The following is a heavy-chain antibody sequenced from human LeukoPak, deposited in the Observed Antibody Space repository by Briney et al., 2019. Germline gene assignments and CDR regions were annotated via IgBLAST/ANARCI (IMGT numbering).Heavy chain of an antibody. CDR3: ARIVPAAPARGAFDI. J-gene: IGHJ3*02. D-gene: IGHD2-2*01. CDR2: MNPNSGNT. Sequence: GASVKVSCKASGYTFTSYDINWVRQATGQGLEWMGWMNPNSGNTGYAQKFQGRVTMTTDTSTSTAYMELRSLRSDDTAVYYCARIVPAAPARGAFDIWGQGTMVTVSS. CDR1: GYTFTSYD. V-gene: IGHV1-8*02.